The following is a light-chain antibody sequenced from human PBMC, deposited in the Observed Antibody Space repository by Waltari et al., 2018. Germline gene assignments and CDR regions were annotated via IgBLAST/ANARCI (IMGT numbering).Light chain of an antibody. CDR3: ETGGHGTWV. CDR1: SGHSSNI. CDR2: VNSDGSH. J-gene: IGLJ3*02. Sequence: QLVLTQSPSASASLGASVKLTCTLSSGHSSNIIAWLQQQPGKGTRYLMQVNSDGSHRKGDEIPDRFSGSSSGAERYLTISSLQSEDEADYYCETGGHGTWVFGGGTKLTVL. V-gene: IGLV4-69*01.